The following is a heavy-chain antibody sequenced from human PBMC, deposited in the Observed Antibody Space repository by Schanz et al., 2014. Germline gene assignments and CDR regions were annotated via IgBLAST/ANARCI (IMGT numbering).Heavy chain of an antibody. J-gene: IGHJ4*02. CDR2: ISASSTFI. V-gene: IGHV3-21*01. Sequence: EVQLVESGGGLVKPGGSLRLSCAASGFTFQAYTMNWVRQAPGKGLEWVASISASSTFIYYADSVRGRFTISRDNLKNSVSLELGSLRAEDTALYYCARDGSEATEYFDNWGQGALVTVSA. CDR1: GFTFQAYT. CDR3: ARDGSEATEYFDN.